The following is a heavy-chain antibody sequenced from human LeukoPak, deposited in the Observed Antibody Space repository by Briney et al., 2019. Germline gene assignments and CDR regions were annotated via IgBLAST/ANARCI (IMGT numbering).Heavy chain of an antibody. J-gene: IGHJ4*02. Sequence: GESLRLSCAASGFTFSSYGMHWVRQAPGKGLEWVAVISYDGSNKYYADSVKGRFTISRDNSKNTLYLQMNSLRAEDTAVYYCAKGVLRYCSSTSCITGLDYWGQGTLVTVSS. CDR1: GFTFSSYG. D-gene: IGHD2-2*01. CDR2: ISYDGSNK. V-gene: IGHV3-30*18. CDR3: AKGVLRYCSSTSCITGLDY.